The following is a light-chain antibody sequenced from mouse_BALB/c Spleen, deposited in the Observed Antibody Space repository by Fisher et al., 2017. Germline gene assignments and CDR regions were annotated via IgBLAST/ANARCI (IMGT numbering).Light chain of an antibody. J-gene: IGKJ4*01. Sequence: IVITQTTAIMSASPGEKVTITCSASSSVSYMHWFQQKPGTSPKLWIYSTSNLASGVPARFSGSGSGTSYSLTISRMEAEDAATYYCQQRSSYPFTFGSGTKLEIK. CDR1: SSVSY. CDR2: STS. V-gene: IGKV4-57*01. CDR3: QQRSSYPFT.